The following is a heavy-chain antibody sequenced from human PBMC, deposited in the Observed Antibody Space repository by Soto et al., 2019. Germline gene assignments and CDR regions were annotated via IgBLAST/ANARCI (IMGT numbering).Heavy chain of an antibody. D-gene: IGHD3-22*01. J-gene: IGHJ4*02. CDR3: ARNYYYDSSGPMDY. V-gene: IGHV3-7*03. CDR2: IKQDGSEK. Sequence: EVQLVESGGGLVQPGGSLRLSCAASGFTFSSYWMSWVRQAPGKGLEWVANIKQDGSEKYYVDSVKGRFTISRDNAKNSRYMQRNSMSAEDAAVYYCARNYYYDSSGPMDYWGQGTLVTVSS. CDR1: GFTFSSYW.